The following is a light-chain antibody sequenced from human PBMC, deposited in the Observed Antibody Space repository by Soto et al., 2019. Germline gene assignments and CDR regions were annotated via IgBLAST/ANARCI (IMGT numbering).Light chain of an antibody. V-gene: IGLV2-8*01. J-gene: IGLJ2*01. CDR1: DSDVGGYEY. CDR3: SSYAGTSNLV. CDR2: DVT. Sequence: QSALTQPASVSGSPGQSIIISCTGTDSDVGGYEYVSWYQHHPGRAPKLMIYDVTKRPSGVPDRFSGSRSGNTASLTVSGLQAEDEADYYCSSYAGTSNLVFGGGTKLTV.